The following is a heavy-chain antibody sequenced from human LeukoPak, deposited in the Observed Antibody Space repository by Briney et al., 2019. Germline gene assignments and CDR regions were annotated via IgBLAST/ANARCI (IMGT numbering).Heavy chain of an antibody. D-gene: IGHD3-10*01. CDR3: AREGWFGESDDAFDI. CDR2: IYHSGST. Sequence: SETLSLTCTVSGGSVNSGSYSWSWIRQPPGKGLEWIGYIYHSGSTYYNPSLKSRVTISVDRSKNQFSLKLSSVTAADTAVYYCAREGWFGESDDAFDIWGQGTMVTVSS. CDR1: GGSVNSGSYS. J-gene: IGHJ3*02. V-gene: IGHV4-30-2*01.